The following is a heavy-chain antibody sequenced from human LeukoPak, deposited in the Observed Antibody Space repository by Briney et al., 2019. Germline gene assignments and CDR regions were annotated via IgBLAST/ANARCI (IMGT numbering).Heavy chain of an antibody. CDR2: INPNSGGT. Sequence: VASVKVSCKASGYTFNGYYIHWVRQAPGQGLEWMGWINPNSGGTNYAQKFQGRVTMTRDTSISTAYMELSRLRSDDTAVYYCARAPSGIVATIDMDYWGQGTLVTVSS. D-gene: IGHD5-12*01. CDR3: ARAPSGIVATIDMDY. V-gene: IGHV1-2*02. J-gene: IGHJ4*02. CDR1: GYTFNGYY.